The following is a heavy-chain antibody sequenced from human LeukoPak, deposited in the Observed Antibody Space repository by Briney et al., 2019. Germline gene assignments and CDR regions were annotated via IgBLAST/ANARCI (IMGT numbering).Heavy chain of an antibody. CDR1: GFTFSSYA. V-gene: IGHV3-23*01. CDR3: AKDHDSSGYYLRYFDY. CDR2: ISGSGGST. Sequence: GGSLRLSCAASGFTFSSYAMSWVRQAPGKGLEWVSAISGSGGSTYYADSVKGRFTISRDNSKNTLYLQMNSLRAEDTAVYYCAKDHDSSGYYLRYFDYSGQGTLVTVSS. D-gene: IGHD3-22*01. J-gene: IGHJ4*02.